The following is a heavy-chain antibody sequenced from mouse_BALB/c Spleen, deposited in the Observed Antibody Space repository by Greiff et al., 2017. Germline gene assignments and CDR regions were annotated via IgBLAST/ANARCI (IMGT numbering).Heavy chain of an antibody. Sequence: EVHLVESGGGLVKPGGSLKLSCAASGFTFSSYAMSWVRQTPEKRLEWVASISSGGSTYYPDSVKGRFTISRDNARNILYLQMSSLRSEDTAMYYCARKGEIYYDYDPAWFAYWGQGTLVTVSA. D-gene: IGHD2-4*01. CDR1: GFTFSSYA. V-gene: IGHV5-6-5*01. J-gene: IGHJ3*01. CDR2: ISSGGST. CDR3: ARKGEIYYDYDPAWFAY.